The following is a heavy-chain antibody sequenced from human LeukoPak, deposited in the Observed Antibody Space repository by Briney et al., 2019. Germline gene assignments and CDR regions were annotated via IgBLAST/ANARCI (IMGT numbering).Heavy chain of an antibody. CDR3: ARGFGVVIMEDAFDI. D-gene: IGHD3-3*01. CDR1: GGSISSGSYY. Sequence: PSETLSLTCTVSGGSISSGSYYWSWIRQPAGKGLEWIGRIYTSGNTNYNPSLRGRVTILVDTSKNQFSLKLSSVTAADTAVYYCARGFGVVIMEDAFDIWGQGTMVTVSS. V-gene: IGHV4-61*02. J-gene: IGHJ3*02. CDR2: IYTSGNT.